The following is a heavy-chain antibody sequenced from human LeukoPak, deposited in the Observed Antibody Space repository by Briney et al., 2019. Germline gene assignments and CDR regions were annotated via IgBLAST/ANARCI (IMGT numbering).Heavy chain of an antibody. CDR2: INSDGSSI. Sequence: PGGSLRLSCAASGFTFSTYWMSWVRQAPGKGLVWVSRINSDGSSINYADSVKGRFTISRDNAKNTLYLQMNSLRAEDTAMYYCARDKYGGNSNAFDIWGQGTMVSVYS. CDR1: GFTFSTYW. CDR3: ARDKYGGNSNAFDI. D-gene: IGHD4-23*01. J-gene: IGHJ3*02. V-gene: IGHV3-74*01.